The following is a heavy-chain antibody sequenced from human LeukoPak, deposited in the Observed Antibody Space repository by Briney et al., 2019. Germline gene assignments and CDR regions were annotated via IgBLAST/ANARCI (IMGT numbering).Heavy chain of an antibody. Sequence: SGGSLRLSCAASGFTFSSYWMHWVRQAPGKRLVWVSRINSDGSSTSYADSVKGRFTISRDNAKNTLYLQMSSLRAEDTAVYYCAREGATDWSFHLWGRGTLVTVSS. CDR3: AREGATDWSFHL. CDR2: INSDGSST. CDR1: GFTFSSYW. J-gene: IGHJ2*01. D-gene: IGHD5-12*01. V-gene: IGHV3-74*01.